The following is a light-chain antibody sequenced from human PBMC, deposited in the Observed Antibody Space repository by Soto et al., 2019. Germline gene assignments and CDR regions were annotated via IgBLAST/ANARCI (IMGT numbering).Light chain of an antibody. V-gene: IGKV1-5*03. CDR2: KAS. J-gene: IGKJ1*01. CDR3: QQYNSYSRT. CDR1: QSISSW. Sequence: DIQMTQSPSTLSASVGDRVTITYRASQSISSWLAWYQQKPGKAPKLLIYKASSLESGVPSRFSGSRSGTEFTLTISSLQSDDFATYYCQQYNSYSRTFGQGTKVEIK.